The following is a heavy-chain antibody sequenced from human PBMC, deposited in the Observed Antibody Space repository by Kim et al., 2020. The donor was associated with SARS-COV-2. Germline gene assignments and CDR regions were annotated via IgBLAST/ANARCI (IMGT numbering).Heavy chain of an antibody. CDR3: ARAPNDFWSGYPTPYYYYGMDV. D-gene: IGHD3-3*01. CDR1: GFTFSSYS. CDR2: ISSSSSTI. J-gene: IGHJ6*02. V-gene: IGHV3-48*02. Sequence: GGSLRLSCAASGFTFSSYSMNWVRQAPGKGLEWVSYISSSSSTIYYADSVKGRFTISRDNAKNSLYLQMNSLRDEDTAVYYCARAPNDFWSGYPTPYYYYGMDVWGQGTTGTVSS.